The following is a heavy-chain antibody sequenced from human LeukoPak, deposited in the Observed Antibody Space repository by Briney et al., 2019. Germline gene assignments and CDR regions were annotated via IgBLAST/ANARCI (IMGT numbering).Heavy chain of an antibody. CDR1: GFSISSYY. CDR3: ASRGDYHTGGDAFDI. Sequence: PSETLSLTCTVSGFSISSYYWSWVRQPPGKGLEWVGYIYYSGSTNYNPSLKSRVTISVDTSKNQFCLKLSSVTAADTAVYYCASRGDYHTGGDAFDIWGQGTMVTVSS. V-gene: IGHV4-59*01. D-gene: IGHD4-11*01. J-gene: IGHJ3*02. CDR2: IYYSGST.